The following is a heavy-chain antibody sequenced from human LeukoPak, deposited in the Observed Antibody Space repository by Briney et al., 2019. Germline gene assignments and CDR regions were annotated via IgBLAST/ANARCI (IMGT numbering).Heavy chain of an antibody. CDR3: ARGIFGMVLNAFDL. V-gene: IGHV4-59*01. CDR1: GGSISSYY. Sequence: SETLSLTCTVSGGSISSYYWTWIRQPPGRGLEWVGYISYGGSTNYNPSPKSRVTISVDTSTNQFSLKLSSVTAADTAVYYCARGIFGMVLNAFDLWGRGTMVTVSS. CDR2: ISYGGST. D-gene: IGHD3-3*01. J-gene: IGHJ3*01.